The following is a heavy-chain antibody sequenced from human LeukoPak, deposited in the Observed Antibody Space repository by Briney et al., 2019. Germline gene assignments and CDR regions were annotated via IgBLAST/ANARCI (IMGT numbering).Heavy chain of an antibody. CDR1: GFTFSNYD. V-gene: IGHV3-13*04. CDR2: INTAGDT. Sequence: GGSLRLSCAASGFTFSNYDMHWVRQSTGKGLEWVSGINTAGDTYYPGSAKGRFTISRENAKNSLHLQMNSLRAGDTADYYCARGLPGGFDPWGQGTLVTVSS. D-gene: IGHD4-11*01. J-gene: IGHJ5*02. CDR3: ARGLPGGFDP.